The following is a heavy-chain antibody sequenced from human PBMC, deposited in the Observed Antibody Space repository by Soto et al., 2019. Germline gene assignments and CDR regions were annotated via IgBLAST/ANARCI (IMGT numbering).Heavy chain of an antibody. CDR1: GDSISSGVSGNYY. V-gene: IGHV4-31*03. CDR3: GTFCTGGNCFYWIDH. J-gene: IGHJ5*02. D-gene: IGHD2-15*01. CDR2: IYYSGRT. Sequence: SETLSLTCTVSGDSISSGVSGNYYWSCIRQHPGKGLEWIGYIYYSGRTYYNLSLKSRVTMSLDTSKNQFSLKLNSVTAAGTAVYYCGTFCTGGNCFYWIDHWGQGTLMTLSS.